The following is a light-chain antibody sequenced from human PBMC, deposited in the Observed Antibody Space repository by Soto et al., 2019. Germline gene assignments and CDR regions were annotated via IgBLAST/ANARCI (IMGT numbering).Light chain of an antibody. V-gene: IGLV2-14*01. CDR2: EVT. J-gene: IGLJ1*01. Sequence: QSVLTQPASVSGSPGQSITISCTGTSSDVGGYNYVSWYQQHPGKAPKLMIYEVTNRPSGVSNRFSGSKSGNAASLTISGLQAEDEAYYFCFSFKTSHTHRFGTGTKVTVL. CDR3: FSFKTSHTHR. CDR1: SSDVGGYNY.